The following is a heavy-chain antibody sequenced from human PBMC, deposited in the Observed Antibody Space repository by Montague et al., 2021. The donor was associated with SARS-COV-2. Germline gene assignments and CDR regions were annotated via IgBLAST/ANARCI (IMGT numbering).Heavy chain of an antibody. CDR3: ARDGGTVTTFLGVGYVRGGLNWFDP. D-gene: IGHD4-17*01. V-gene: IGHV4-39*07. J-gene: IGHJ5*02. CDR1: GGSISSSSYY. Sequence: SETLSLTCTVSGGSISSSSYYWGWIRQPPGKGLEWIGSIYYSGSTYYNPPLKSRVTISVDTSKNQFSLKLSSVTAADTAVYYCARDGGTVTTFLGVGYVRGGLNWFDPWGQGTRVTVSS. CDR2: IYYSGST.